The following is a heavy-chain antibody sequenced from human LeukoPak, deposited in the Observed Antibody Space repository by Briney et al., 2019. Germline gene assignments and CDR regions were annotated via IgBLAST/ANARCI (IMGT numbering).Heavy chain of an antibody. Sequence: GGSLRLSCAASGFTFSSYAMSWVRQAPGKGLEWVSVIYSGGSTYYADSVKGRFTISRHNPKNTLYLQMNSLRAEDTAVYYCARDAAAGSYDYWGQGTLVTVSS. J-gene: IGHJ4*02. CDR1: GFTFSSYA. D-gene: IGHD6-13*01. CDR2: IYSGGST. V-gene: IGHV3-53*04. CDR3: ARDAAAGSYDY.